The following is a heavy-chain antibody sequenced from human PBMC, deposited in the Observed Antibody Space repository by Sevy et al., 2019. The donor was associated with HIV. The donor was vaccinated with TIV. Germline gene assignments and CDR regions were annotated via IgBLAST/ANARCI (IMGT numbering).Heavy chain of an antibody. CDR2: ISAYNGNT. D-gene: IGHD1-20*01. J-gene: IGHJ3*02. CDR3: AREPYNWNDGYAFDI. Sequence: ASMKVSCKASGYTFTSYGISWVRQAPGQGLEWMGWISAYNGNTNYAQKLQGRVTMTTDTSTSTAYMELRSLRSDDTAVYYCAREPYNWNDGYAFDIWGQGTMVTVSS. CDR1: GYTFTSYG. V-gene: IGHV1-18*01.